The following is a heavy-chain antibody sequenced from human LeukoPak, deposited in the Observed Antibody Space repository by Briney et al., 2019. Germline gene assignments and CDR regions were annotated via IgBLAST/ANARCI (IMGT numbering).Heavy chain of an antibody. Sequence: GRSLRLSCAASGFTFSSYGMHWVRQAPGKGLEWVAVIWYDGSNKYYADSVKGRFTISRDNSKNTLYLQMNSLRAEDTAVYYCARGGDIVATIGDYWGQGTLVTVSS. D-gene: IGHD5-12*01. CDR2: IWYDGSNK. J-gene: IGHJ4*02. CDR3: ARGGDIVATIGDY. CDR1: GFTFSSYG. V-gene: IGHV3-33*01.